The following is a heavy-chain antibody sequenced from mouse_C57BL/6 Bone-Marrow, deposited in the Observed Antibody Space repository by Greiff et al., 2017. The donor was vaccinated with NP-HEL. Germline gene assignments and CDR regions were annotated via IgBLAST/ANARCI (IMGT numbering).Heavy chain of an antibody. V-gene: IGHV5-12*01. D-gene: IGHD2-10*02. CDR1: GFTFSDYY. J-gene: IGHJ3*01. CDR3: ASGGDSIWFAY. Sequence: EVKLVESGGGLVQPGGSLKLSCAASGFTFSDYYMYWVRQTPEKRLEWVAYISNGGGSTYYPDTVKGRITISRDNAKNTLYLQMSRLKSEDTAMYYCASGGDSIWFAYWGQGTLVTVSA. CDR2: ISNGGGST.